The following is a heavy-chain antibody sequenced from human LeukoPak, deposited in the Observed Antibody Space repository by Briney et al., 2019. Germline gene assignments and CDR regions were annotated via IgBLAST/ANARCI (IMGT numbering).Heavy chain of an antibody. J-gene: IGHJ2*01. Sequence: GRSLRLSCAASGFTFDDYGMHWVRQAPGKGPEWVAGFSCNRGTICYADSVKGRFTISRATANNSLYLQMNRLRPEDTALYSCENGGAAADKSWYFDLWGRRTLVTVSS. CDR1: GFTFDDYG. CDR2: FSCNRGTI. CDR3: ENGGAAADKSWYFDL. V-gene: IGHV3-9*01. D-gene: IGHD6-13*01.